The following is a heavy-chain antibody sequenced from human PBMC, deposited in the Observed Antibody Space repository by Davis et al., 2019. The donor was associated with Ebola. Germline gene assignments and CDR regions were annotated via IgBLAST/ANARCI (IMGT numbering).Heavy chain of an antibody. D-gene: IGHD4-17*01. CDR2: ISYDGSNK. Sequence: GGSLRLSCAASGFTFSSYGMHWVRQAPGKGLEWVAVISYDGSNKYYADSVKGRFTISRDNSKNTLYLQMNSLRAEDTAVYYCAKEMAGESRIARYYFDYWGQGTLVTVSS. CDR3: AKEMAGESRIARYYFDY. V-gene: IGHV3-30*18. CDR1: GFTFSSYG. J-gene: IGHJ4*02.